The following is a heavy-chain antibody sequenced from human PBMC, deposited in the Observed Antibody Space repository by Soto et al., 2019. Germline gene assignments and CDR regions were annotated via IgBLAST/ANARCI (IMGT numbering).Heavy chain of an antibody. CDR2: IYYSGST. J-gene: IGHJ6*02. CDR1: GGSISSYY. CDR3: ARGETFGGVIAYYGMDV. Sequence: QVQLQESGPGLVKPSETLSLTCTISGGSISSYYWSWIRQPPGKGLEWIGYIYYSGSTNYNPSLKSRVTISVDTSKNQFSLKLSSVTAADTAVYYCARGETFGGVIAYYGMDVWGQGTTVTVSS. V-gene: IGHV4-59*01. D-gene: IGHD3-16*02.